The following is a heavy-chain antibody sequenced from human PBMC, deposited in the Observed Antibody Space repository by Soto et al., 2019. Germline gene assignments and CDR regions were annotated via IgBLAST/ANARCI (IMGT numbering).Heavy chain of an antibody. Sequence: SETLSLTCTVSGGSISSGGYYWSWIRQHPGKGLEWIGYIYYSGSTYYNPSLKSRVTISVDTSKNQFSLKLSSVTAADTAVYYCARHSYYYGSTYGCWLDPWGQGTLVTVSS. D-gene: IGHD3-10*01. V-gene: IGHV4-39*01. CDR2: IYYSGST. CDR1: GGSISSGGYY. J-gene: IGHJ5*02. CDR3: ARHSYYYGSTYGCWLDP.